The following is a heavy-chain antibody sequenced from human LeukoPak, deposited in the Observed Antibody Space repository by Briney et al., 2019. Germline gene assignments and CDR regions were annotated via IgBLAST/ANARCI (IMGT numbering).Heavy chain of an antibody. D-gene: IGHD3-9*01. J-gene: IGHJ4*02. Sequence: PGGSLRLSCAASGFTFSNYEMNWVRQAPGKGLKWVAYISRGSGDIHYADSVRGRFSISRDNAKNSLHLHLSSLRAEDTAIYFCARVRPTDILTGYKQELDYWGQGTLVTVSS. V-gene: IGHV3-48*03. CDR1: GFTFSNYE. CDR2: ISRGSGDI. CDR3: ARVRPTDILTGYKQELDY.